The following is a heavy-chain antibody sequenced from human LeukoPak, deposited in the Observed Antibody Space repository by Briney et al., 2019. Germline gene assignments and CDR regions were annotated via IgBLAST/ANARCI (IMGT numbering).Heavy chain of an antibody. CDR1: GGSFSGYY. V-gene: IGHV4-34*01. D-gene: IGHD2-2*01. Sequence: SETLSLTCAVYGGSFSGYYWSWIRQPPGKGLEWIGEIKHSGSTNYNPSLKSRVTISVDTSKNQFSLKLSSVTAADTAVYYCARRLWGCSSTSCYAGQSNWFAPWGQGTLVTVSS. J-gene: IGHJ5*02. CDR2: IKHSGST. CDR3: ARRLWGCSSTSCYAGQSNWFAP.